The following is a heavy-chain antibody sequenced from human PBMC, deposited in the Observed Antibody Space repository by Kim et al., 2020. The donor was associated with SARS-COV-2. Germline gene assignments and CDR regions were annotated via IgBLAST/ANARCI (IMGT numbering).Heavy chain of an antibody. CDR3: ARKGAYGGVDY. Sequence: TGSAEKSQARDTMTRDTSISTAYMELSSLRSEDTAVYYCARKGAYGGVDYWGQGTLVTVSS. V-gene: IGHV1-8*01. D-gene: IGHD4-17*01. J-gene: IGHJ4*02. CDR2: T.